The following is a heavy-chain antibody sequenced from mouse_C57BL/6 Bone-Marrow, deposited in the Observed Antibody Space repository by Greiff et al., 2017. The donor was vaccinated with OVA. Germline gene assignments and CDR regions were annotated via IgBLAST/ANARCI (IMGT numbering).Heavy chain of an antibody. J-gene: IGHJ4*01. V-gene: IGHV5-16*01. D-gene: IGHD1-1*01. Sequence: EVQLVESEGGLVQPGSSMKLSCTASGFTFSDYYMAWVRQVPEKGLEWVANINYDGSSTYYLDSLKSRFIISRDNAKNILYLQMSSLKSEDTATYYCARGEYYGSSYDYAMDYWGQGTSVTVSS. CDR3: ARGEYYGSSYDYAMDY. CDR2: INYDGSST. CDR1: GFTFSDYY.